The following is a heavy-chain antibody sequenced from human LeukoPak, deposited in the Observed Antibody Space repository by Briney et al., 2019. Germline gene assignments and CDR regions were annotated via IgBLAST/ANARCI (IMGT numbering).Heavy chain of an antibody. Sequence: SETLSLTCTVSGGSISSSSYYWGWVRQPPGQGLEWIGSIYYSGSTYYNPSLKSRVTISVDTSKNQFSLKLSSVTAADTAVYYCARPTPVAELEVWYDLWGRGTLVTVSS. CDR3: ARPTPVAELEVWYDL. CDR1: GGSISSSSYY. CDR2: IYYSGST. J-gene: IGHJ2*01. D-gene: IGHD6-19*01. V-gene: IGHV4-39*01.